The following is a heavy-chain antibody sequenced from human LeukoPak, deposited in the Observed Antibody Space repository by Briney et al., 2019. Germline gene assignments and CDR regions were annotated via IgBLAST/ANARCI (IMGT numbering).Heavy chain of an antibody. Sequence: SETLSLTCTVSGDSISNYYWSWIRQPAGKGLEWIGHIYTRGSTNYNPSLNSRVTMSVDTSKNHLSLEVNSVTAADTAVYYCARDRYCSSTSCYGYGYMDVWGKGTTVTVSS. CDR2: IYTRGST. D-gene: IGHD2-2*01. V-gene: IGHV4-4*07. J-gene: IGHJ6*03. CDR3: ARDRYCSSTSCYGYGYMDV. CDR1: GDSISNYY.